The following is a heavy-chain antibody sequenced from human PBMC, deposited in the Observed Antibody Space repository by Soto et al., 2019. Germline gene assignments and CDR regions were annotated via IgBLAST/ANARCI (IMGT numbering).Heavy chain of an antibody. V-gene: IGHV4-34*01. D-gene: IGHD2-15*01. Sequence: QVQLQQWGAGLLKPSETLSLTCAVYGGSFSGYYWSWIRQPPGKGLEWIGEINHSGSTNYNPSLKSRVTISVDTSKNQFSLKLSSVTAADTAVYYCARGGGGGKGYWGQGTLVTVSS. CDR2: INHSGST. CDR1: GGSFSGYY. J-gene: IGHJ4*02. CDR3: ARGGGGGKGY.